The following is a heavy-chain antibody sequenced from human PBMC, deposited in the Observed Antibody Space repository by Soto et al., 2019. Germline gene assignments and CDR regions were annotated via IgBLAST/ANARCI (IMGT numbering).Heavy chain of an antibody. J-gene: IGHJ6*02. CDR3: AREIVRGVISPYYGMDV. CDR1: GGTFSSYA. D-gene: IGHD3-10*01. Sequence: SVKVSCKASGGTFSSYAISWVRQAPGQGLEWMGGIIPIFGTANYAQKFQGRVTITADKSTSTAYMELSSLRSEDTAVYYCAREIVRGVISPYYGMDVWGQGPTVTVSS. V-gene: IGHV1-69*06. CDR2: IIPIFGTA.